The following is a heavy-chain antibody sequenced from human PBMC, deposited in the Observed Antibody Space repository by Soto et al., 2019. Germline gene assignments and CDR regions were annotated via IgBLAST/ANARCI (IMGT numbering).Heavy chain of an antibody. V-gene: IGHV2-5*02. CDR2: IYWDDDK. CDR1: GFSLSTSGVG. J-gene: IGHJ4*02. D-gene: IGHD3-9*01. Sequence: SGPTLVNPTQTLTLTCTFSGFSLSTSGVGVGWVRQPPGKALEWLALIYWDDDKRYSPSLKSRLTITKDTSKNQVVLTMTNMDPADTATYYCAHSGYYDILTGYGFDYWGQGPLVTVSS. CDR3: AHSGYYDILTGYGFDY.